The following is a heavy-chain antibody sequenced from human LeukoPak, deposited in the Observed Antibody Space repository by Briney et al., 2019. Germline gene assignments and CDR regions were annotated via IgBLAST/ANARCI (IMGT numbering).Heavy chain of an antibody. CDR2: ITPNNGGT. Sequence: ASVKVSCKASGYMFTGYYMHWVRQAPGQGLEWMGWITPNNGGTNYAQNLQGRVTITRDTSMSTAYMELSSLRSDDTAVYYCARLINGGRAFGIWGQGTVVTVSS. CDR1: GYMFTGYY. CDR3: ARLINGGRAFGI. V-gene: IGHV1-2*02. J-gene: IGHJ3*02. D-gene: IGHD3-16*01.